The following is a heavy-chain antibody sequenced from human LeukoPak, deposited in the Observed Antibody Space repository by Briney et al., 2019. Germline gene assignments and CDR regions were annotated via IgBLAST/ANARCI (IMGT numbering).Heavy chain of an antibody. CDR2: ISYDGSNK. Sequence: GRSLRLSCAASGFTFSSYAMHWVRQAPGKGLEWVAVISYDGSNKYYADSVKGRFTISRDNSKNTLYLQMNSLRAEDTAVYYCAVRSDYIGYYYYGMAVWGQGTTVTVSS. CDR1: GFTFSSYA. J-gene: IGHJ6*02. D-gene: IGHD4-11*01. CDR3: AVRSDYIGYYYYGMAV. V-gene: IGHV3-30-3*01.